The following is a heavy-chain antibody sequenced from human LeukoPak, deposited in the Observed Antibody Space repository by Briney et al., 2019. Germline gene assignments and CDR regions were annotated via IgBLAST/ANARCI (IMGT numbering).Heavy chain of an antibody. D-gene: IGHD6-6*01. V-gene: IGHV4-31*03. Sequence: PSETLSLTCTVSGGSISSGCYYWSWIRQHPGKGLEWIGYIYYSGSTYYNLSLKSRATISVDTSKNLFSLKLSSVTAADTAVYYCARASHGYSSSSHLGYWGKGTLVTVSS. CDR2: IYYSGST. J-gene: IGHJ4*02. CDR3: ARASHGYSSSSHLGY. CDR1: GGSISSGCYY.